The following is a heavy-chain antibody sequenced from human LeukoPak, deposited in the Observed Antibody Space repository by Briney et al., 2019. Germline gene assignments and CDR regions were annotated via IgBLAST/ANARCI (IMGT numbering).Heavy chain of an antibody. V-gene: IGHV3-48*01. CDR3: ARDHLSGIRYFDRLPTLHAFDI. J-gene: IGHJ3*02. Sequence: GGSLRLSCAASGFTFSSYGMNWVRQAPGKGLEWVSYISSSSSTIYYADSVKGRFTISRDNAKNSLYLQMNSLRAEDTAVYYCARDHLSGIRYFDRLPTLHAFDIWGQGTMVTVSS. D-gene: IGHD3-9*01. CDR2: ISSSSSTI. CDR1: GFTFSSYG.